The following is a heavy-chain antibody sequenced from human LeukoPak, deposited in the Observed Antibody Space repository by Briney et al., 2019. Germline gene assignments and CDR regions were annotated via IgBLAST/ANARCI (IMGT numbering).Heavy chain of an antibody. V-gene: IGHV3-21*01. Sequence: PGGSLRLSCAASGFTFSSYSMNWVRQAPGKGLEWVSSISSSSSYIYYADSVKGRFTISRDNAKNTLYLQMNSLRAEDTAVYYCARDLYKRYYYDSSGYYYGAFDIWGQGTMVTVSS. CDR2: ISSSSSYI. D-gene: IGHD3-22*01. J-gene: IGHJ3*02. CDR3: ARDLYKRYYYDSSGYYYGAFDI. CDR1: GFTFSSYS.